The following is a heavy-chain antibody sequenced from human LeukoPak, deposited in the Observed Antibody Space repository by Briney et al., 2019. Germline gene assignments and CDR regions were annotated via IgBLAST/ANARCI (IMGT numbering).Heavy chain of an antibody. CDR3: ARGTTVAFDY. CDR2: INSDESDI. J-gene: IGHJ4*02. D-gene: IGHD1-1*01. CDR1: GFPFSIYW. Sequence: GGSLRLSCAASGFPFSIYWMHWVRQAPGKGLVWVSSINSDESDIRYADSVKGRFTISRDNAKNTVSLQMNSLRAEDTAVYYCARGTTVAFDYWGRGILVTVSP. V-gene: IGHV3-74*01.